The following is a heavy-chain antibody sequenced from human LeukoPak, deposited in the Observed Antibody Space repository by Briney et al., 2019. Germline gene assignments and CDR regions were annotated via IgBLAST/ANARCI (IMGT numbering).Heavy chain of an antibody. CDR2: IYYSGST. D-gene: IGHD3-3*01. J-gene: IGHJ6*02. Sequence: PSETLSLTCTVSGGSISSYYWSWIRQPPGKGLEWIGYIYYSGSTYYNPSLKSRVTISVDTSKNQFSLKLSSVTAADTAVYYCARDVIGGFWSGYPYYYYYGMDVWGQGATVTVSS. V-gene: IGHV4-59*12. CDR1: GGSISSYY. CDR3: ARDVIGGFWSGYPYYYYYGMDV.